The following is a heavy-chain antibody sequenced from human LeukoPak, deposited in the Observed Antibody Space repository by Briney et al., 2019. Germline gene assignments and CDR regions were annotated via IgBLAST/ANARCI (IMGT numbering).Heavy chain of an antibody. J-gene: IGHJ4*02. D-gene: IGHD7-27*01. CDR1: GFTFSSYA. V-gene: IGHV3-23*01. CDR3: ARDLAWGAFDY. CDR2: IIGSGGST. Sequence: GGSLRLSCGASGFTFSSYAMSWVRQAPGKGLEWVSDIIGSGGSTYYADSVKGRFTISRDDSKNTLYLQMNSLRAEDTAVYYCARDLAWGAFDYWGQGTLVTVSS.